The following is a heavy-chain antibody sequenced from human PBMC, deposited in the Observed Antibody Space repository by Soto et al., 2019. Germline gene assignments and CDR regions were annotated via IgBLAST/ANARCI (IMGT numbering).Heavy chain of an antibody. V-gene: IGHV1-69*02. Sequence: QVQLVQSGAEVKKPGSSVKVSCKASGGTFSSYTISWVRQAPGQGLEWMGRIIPILGIANYAQKFQGRVTITADKSTSTAYMELSSLRSEDTAVHYCARSPWADSSGYYPYWGQGTLVTVSS. D-gene: IGHD3-22*01. CDR3: ARSPWADSSGYYPY. CDR2: IIPILGIA. J-gene: IGHJ4*02. CDR1: GGTFSSYT.